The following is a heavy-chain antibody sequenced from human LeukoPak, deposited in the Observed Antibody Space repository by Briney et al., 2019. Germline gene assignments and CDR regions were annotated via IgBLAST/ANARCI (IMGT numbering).Heavy chain of an antibody. J-gene: IGHJ6*02. CDR1: GFTFSSYG. D-gene: IGHD4-17*01. CDR3: ARVYGEYYYGMDV. Sequence: GRSLRLSCAASGFTFSSYGMHWVRQAPGKGLEWVAVIWYDGSNKCYADSVKGRFTISRDNSKNTLYLQMNSLRAEDTAVYYCARVYGEYYYGMDVWGQGTTVTVSS. V-gene: IGHV3-33*01. CDR2: IWYDGSNK.